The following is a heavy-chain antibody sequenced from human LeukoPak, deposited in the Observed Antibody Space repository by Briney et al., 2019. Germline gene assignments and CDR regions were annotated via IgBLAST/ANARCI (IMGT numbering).Heavy chain of an antibody. CDR2: IWYDGSNK. Sequence: RGSLRLSCAASGFTFSSYGMHWVRQAPGKGLEWVAVIWYDGSNKYYADSVKGRFSISRDNSKNTLYLQMNSLRAEDTAVYYCARDSCSGGSCYSDYWGQGTLVTVSS. CDR1: GFTFSSYG. CDR3: ARDSCSGGSCYSDY. D-gene: IGHD2-15*01. V-gene: IGHV3-33*01. J-gene: IGHJ4*02.